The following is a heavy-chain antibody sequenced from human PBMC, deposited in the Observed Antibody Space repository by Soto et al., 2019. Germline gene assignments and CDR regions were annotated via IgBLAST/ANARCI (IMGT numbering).Heavy chain of an antibody. D-gene: IGHD1-26*01. CDR2: INGRGNYI. Sequence: VQLMQSGAEVRKPGASVRLSCETSGYNFSTYTMNWVRQAPGKGLEWVSSINGRGNYIYYADSVKGRFTISRDNAKNSLYLQMDRLRAEDTALYYCVREDGIVGANSAFDYWGLGALVTVSS. CDR1: GYNFSTYT. CDR3: VREDGIVGANSAFDY. V-gene: IGHV3-21*01. J-gene: IGHJ4*02.